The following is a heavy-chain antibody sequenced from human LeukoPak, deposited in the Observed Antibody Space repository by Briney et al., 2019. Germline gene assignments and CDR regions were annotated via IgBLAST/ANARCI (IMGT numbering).Heavy chain of an antibody. V-gene: IGHV3-48*01. J-gene: IGHJ4*02. CDR1: GFTLSGYS. CDR3: ASGPTPGVAAAADY. CDR2: ITTTSSTT. Sequence: GGSLRLSCAASGFTLSGYSMHWVRQAPGKGLEWISYITTTSSTTYYIDSVEGRFTISRDNARNSLYLQMNSLRADDTAVYYCASGPTPGVAAAADYWGQGTLVTVSS. D-gene: IGHD6-13*01.